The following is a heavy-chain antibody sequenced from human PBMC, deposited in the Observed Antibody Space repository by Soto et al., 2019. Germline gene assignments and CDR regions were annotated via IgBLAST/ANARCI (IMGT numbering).Heavy chain of an antibody. D-gene: IGHD2-2*01. Sequence: QVQLVQSGAEVKKPGSSVKVSCKASGGTFSSYTISWVRRAPGQGLEWMGRIIPILGIANYAQKFQGRVTITADKSTSTAYMELSSLRSEDTSVYYCAQDIVVVPAGAGAFDIWGQGTIVTVSS. V-gene: IGHV1-69*02. J-gene: IGHJ3*02. CDR2: IIPILGIA. CDR1: GGTFSSYT. CDR3: AQDIVVVPAGAGAFDI.